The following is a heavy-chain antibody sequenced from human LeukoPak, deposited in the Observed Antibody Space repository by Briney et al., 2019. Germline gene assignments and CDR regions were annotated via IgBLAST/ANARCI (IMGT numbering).Heavy chain of an antibody. J-gene: IGHJ4*02. CDR2: ISAYNGNT. Sequence: ASVKVSCKASGYTFTSYGISWVRQAPGQGLEWMGWISAYNGNTNYAQKLQGRVTMTTDTSTSTAYMELRSLRSDDTAVCYCARDRTYDSSGYSLYWGQGTLVTVSS. CDR1: GYTFTSYG. V-gene: IGHV1-18*01. D-gene: IGHD3-22*01. CDR3: ARDRTYDSSGYSLY.